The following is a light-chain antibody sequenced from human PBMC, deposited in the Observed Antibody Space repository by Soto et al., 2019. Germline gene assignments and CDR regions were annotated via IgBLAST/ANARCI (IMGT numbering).Light chain of an antibody. Sequence: DIQMTQSPSSLSPSVVDSVTITCRASRSISDWLAWYQQKPGKAPELLIFDASNLKSGVSSRFSGSGSGTDFTLTVSSLQPEDFATYYCQKFDDYPFNFGPGTKVDIK. CDR2: DAS. V-gene: IGKV1-5*01. CDR1: RSISDW. CDR3: QKFDDYPFN. J-gene: IGKJ3*01.